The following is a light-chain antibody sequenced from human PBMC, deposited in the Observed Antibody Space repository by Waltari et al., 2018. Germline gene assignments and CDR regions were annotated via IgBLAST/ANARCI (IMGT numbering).Light chain of an antibody. J-gene: IGKJ1*01. CDR1: QSVSKY. V-gene: IGKV3-20*01. CDR3: QKYDGLPAT. CDR2: HAS. Sequence: EVVLTQSPGSLSLSPGARSTLACRASQSVSKYLAWYQQKPCQAPRLLIYHASRRANGIPDRLSDSGLGTDFSLTISGLEPEDFTVYYWQKYDGLPATFGQGTKVEIK.